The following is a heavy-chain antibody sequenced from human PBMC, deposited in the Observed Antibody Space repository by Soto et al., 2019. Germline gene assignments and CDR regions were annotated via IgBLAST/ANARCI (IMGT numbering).Heavy chain of an antibody. V-gene: IGHV3-72*01. D-gene: IGHD6-19*01. CDR2: SRNKANSYTT. CDR1: GFTFSDHY. CDR3: ARGIAVAPGAFDI. J-gene: IGHJ3*02. Sequence: GGSLRLSCAASGFTFSDHYMDWVRQAPGKGLEWVARSRNKANSYTTEYAAPVKGRVTISRDDSKNSLYLQMNSLKTEDTAVYYCARGIAVAPGAFDIWGQGTMVTVSS.